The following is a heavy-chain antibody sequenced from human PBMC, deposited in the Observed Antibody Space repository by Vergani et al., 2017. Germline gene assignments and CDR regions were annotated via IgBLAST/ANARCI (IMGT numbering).Heavy chain of an antibody. CDR3: TRHVPCGDGACLHFDH. J-gene: IGHJ4*02. D-gene: IGHD2-21*01. Sequence: EVQLVQSGAEVKKPGESLKIPCQGSGYSITNYWIAWVRQRPGKGLEWMGIIYAGDSDVRYSPSFQGQVTMSVDKSLSTAYLQWSSLKASDTATYYCTRHVPCGDGACLHFDHWGQGTQVTVSS. V-gene: IGHV5-51*01. CDR1: GYSITNYW. CDR2: IYAGDSDV.